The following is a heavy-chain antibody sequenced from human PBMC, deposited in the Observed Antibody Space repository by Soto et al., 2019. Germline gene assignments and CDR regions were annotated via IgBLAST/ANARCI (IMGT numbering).Heavy chain of an antibody. CDR3: ARGHMTTVVTHFDY. CDR1: GGSISSSNYY. D-gene: IGHD4-17*01. V-gene: IGHV4-39*07. J-gene: IGHJ4*02. CDR2: IYYSGST. Sequence: PSETLSLTCTVSGGSISSSNYYWGWIRQPPGKGLEWIGTIYYSGSTYYNPSLKSRVTISVDTSKNQFSLKLSSVTAADTAVYYCARGHMTTVVTHFDYWGQGTLVTVSS.